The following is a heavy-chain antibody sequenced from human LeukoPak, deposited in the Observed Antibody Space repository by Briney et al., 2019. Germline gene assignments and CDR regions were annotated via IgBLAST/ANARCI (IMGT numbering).Heavy chain of an antibody. V-gene: IGHV3-33*01. D-gene: IGHD5-24*01. CDR2: IWYDGSNK. J-gene: IGHJ4*02. CDR3: ARRDPGMAIDFDY. CDR1: GFTSSSYG. Sequence: PGRSLRLSCAASGFTSSSYGMHWVRQAPGKGLEWVAVIWYDGSNKYYADSVKGRFTISRDNSKNTLYLQMNSLRAEDTAVYYCARRDPGMAIDFDYWGQGTLVTVSS.